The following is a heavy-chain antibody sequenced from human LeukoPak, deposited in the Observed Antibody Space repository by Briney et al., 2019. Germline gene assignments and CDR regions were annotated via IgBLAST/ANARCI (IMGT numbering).Heavy chain of an antibody. Sequence: SETLSLTCAVYGRSFSGYYWSWIRQPPGKGLEWIGEINHSGSTNYNPSLKSRVTISVDTSKNQFSLKLSSVTAADTAVYYCARLRFLEWLNLAYVRLGMDVWGQGTTVTVSS. V-gene: IGHV4-34*01. CDR3: ARLRFLEWLNLAYVRLGMDV. J-gene: IGHJ6*02. D-gene: IGHD3-3*01. CDR1: GRSFSGYY. CDR2: INHSGST.